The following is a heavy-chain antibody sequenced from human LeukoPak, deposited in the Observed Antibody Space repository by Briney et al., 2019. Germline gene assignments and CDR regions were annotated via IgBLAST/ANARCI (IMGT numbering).Heavy chain of an antibody. D-gene: IGHD3-22*01. CDR2: IIPIFGTA. J-gene: IGHJ4*02. V-gene: IGHV1-69*13. CDR1: GGTFSSCT. Sequence: ASVKVSCKAPGGTFSSCTISWVRQAPGQGLEWMGGIIPIFGTANYAQKFQGRVTITADESTSTAYMELSSLRSEDTAVYYCARRYDSSGCLGYWGQGTLVTVSS. CDR3: ARRYDSSGCLGY.